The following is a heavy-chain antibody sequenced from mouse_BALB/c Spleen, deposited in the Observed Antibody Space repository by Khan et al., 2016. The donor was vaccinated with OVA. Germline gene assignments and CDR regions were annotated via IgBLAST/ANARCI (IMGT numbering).Heavy chain of an antibody. J-gene: IGHJ3*01. CDR1: GYTFTSFY. V-gene: IGHV1S81*02. CDR3: TRGGYGSPFAY. D-gene: IGHD1-1*01. CDR2: INPSNGGT. Sequence: QVQLKQSGAELVKPGASVKLSCKASGYTFTSFYIYWVKQRPGQGLEGVGEINPSNGGTNFNEKIKSKATLTVDKSSSTAYMQRSSLTSDDSAVYYCTRGGYGSPFAYWGQGTLVTVS.